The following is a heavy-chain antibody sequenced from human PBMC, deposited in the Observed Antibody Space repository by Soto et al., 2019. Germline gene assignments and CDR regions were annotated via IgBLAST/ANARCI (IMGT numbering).Heavy chain of an antibody. CDR1: GFTFSSYS. D-gene: IGHD2-15*01. CDR2: ISSSSSYI. V-gene: IGHV3-21*01. J-gene: IGHJ4*02. Sequence: GGSLRLSCAASGFTFSSYSMNWVRQAPGKGLEWVSSISSSSSYIYYADSVKGRFTISRDNAKNSLYLQMNSLRAEDTAVYYCARGKGCSGGSCYYDYWGQGTLVTVSS. CDR3: ARGKGCSGGSCYYDY.